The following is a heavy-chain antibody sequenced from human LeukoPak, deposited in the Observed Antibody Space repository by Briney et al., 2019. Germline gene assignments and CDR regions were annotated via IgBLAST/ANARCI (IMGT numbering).Heavy chain of an antibody. D-gene: IGHD3-10*01. CDR2: IYPGDSDT. CDR1: GYSLTNYW. Sequence: GESLKISCKGSGYSLTNYWIGWVRQMPGKGLEWMGIIYPGDSDTRYIPSFQGQVTISVDKSMSTVYLHWSSLTASDTAMYYCARQSRDGSKTRGYYFDYWGQGTLVSVSS. CDR3: ARQSRDGSKTRGYYFDY. V-gene: IGHV5-51*01. J-gene: IGHJ4*02.